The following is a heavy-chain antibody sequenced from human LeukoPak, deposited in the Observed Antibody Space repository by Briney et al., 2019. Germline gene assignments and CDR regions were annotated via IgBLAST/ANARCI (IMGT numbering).Heavy chain of an antibody. V-gene: IGHV1-18*04. Sequence: ASVTVSCKASGYTFTSYSINWVRQAPGQGLEWMAWISAYNGNTNYAQKFQGRVTLTRDTSTRTAYMELRSLRSDDTAVYFCARGMSGYTEDPFDIWGQGTVVTVSS. J-gene: IGHJ3*02. CDR2: ISAYNGNT. D-gene: IGHD2-2*02. CDR3: ARGMSGYTEDPFDI. CDR1: GYTFTSYS.